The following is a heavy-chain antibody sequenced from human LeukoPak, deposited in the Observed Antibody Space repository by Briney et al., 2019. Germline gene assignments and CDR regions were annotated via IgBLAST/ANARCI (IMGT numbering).Heavy chain of an antibody. Sequence: SETLSLTCTVSGGSISSSSYYWGWIRQPPGKGLEWIGSIYYSGSTYYNPSLKSRVTISVDTSKNQFSLKLSSVTAADTAVYYCARPRYGSGSYLYYWGQGTLVTVSS. CDR3: ARPRYGSGSYLYY. V-gene: IGHV4-39*01. CDR1: GGSISSSSYY. D-gene: IGHD3-10*01. J-gene: IGHJ4*02. CDR2: IYYSGST.